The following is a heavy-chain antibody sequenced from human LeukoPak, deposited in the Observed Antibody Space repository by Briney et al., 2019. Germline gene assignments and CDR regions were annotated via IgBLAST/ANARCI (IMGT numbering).Heavy chain of an antibody. CDR2: INPNSGGT. J-gene: IGHJ5*02. D-gene: IGHD5-12*01. Sequence: ASVKVSCKASRYTFTDYYMHWVRQAPGQGLEWMGWINPNSGGTNYAQKFQGRVTMTRDTSISTAYMELSRLRSDDTAVYYCARRVVATQKVNWFDPWGQGTLVTVSS. CDR3: ARRVVATQKVNWFDP. CDR1: RYTFTDYY. V-gene: IGHV1-2*02.